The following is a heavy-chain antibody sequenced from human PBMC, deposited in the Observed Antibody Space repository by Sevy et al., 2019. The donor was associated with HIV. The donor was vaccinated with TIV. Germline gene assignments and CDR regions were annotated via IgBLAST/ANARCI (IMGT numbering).Heavy chain of an antibody. CDR1: GYSLTELS. CDR2: FDPEDGET. J-gene: IGHJ4*02. V-gene: IGHV1-24*01. D-gene: IGHD3-10*02. Sequence: ASVKVSCKVSGYSLTELSMHWVRQAPGKGLEWMGGFDPEDGETIYAQKFQGRVTMTEDTSTDTAYMELSSLRSEDTAVYYCATDPLITMLGRFDYWGQRTLVTVSS. CDR3: ATDPLITMLGRFDY.